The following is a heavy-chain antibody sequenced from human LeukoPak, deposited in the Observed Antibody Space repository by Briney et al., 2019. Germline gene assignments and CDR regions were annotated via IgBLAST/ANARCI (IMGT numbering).Heavy chain of an antibody. J-gene: IGHJ4*02. V-gene: IGHV3-21*01. Sequence: GGSLRLSCAASGFTFSSYSLTWVRQAPGKGLEWVSDISTDSRYIYYADSVQGRFTISRDNAQRSLYLQMNSLRAEDTAVYYCARFSDFWSGRDYWGQGTLVTVSS. CDR2: ISTDSRYI. D-gene: IGHD3-3*01. CDR3: ARFSDFWSGRDY. CDR1: GFTFSSYS.